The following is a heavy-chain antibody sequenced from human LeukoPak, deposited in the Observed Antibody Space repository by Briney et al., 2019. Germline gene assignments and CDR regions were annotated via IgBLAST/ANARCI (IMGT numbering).Heavy chain of an antibody. CDR1: GFTFDDYA. CDR3: ARDGPLYYDFWEQRADAFDI. J-gene: IGHJ3*02. V-gene: IGHV3-9*01. D-gene: IGHD3-3*01. Sequence: GGSLRLSCAASGFTFDDYAMHWVRQAPGKGLGWVSGISWNSGSIGYADSVKGRFTISRDNAKNSLYLQMNSLRAEDTAVYYCARDGPLYYDFWEQRADAFDIWGQGTMVTVSS. CDR2: ISWNSGSI.